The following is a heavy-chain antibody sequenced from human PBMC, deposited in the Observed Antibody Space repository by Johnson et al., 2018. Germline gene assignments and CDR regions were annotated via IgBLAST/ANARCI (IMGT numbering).Heavy chain of an antibody. V-gene: IGHV3-33*01. Sequence: VQLLETGGGVVQPGRSLRLSCAASGFTFSSYGMHWVRQAPGKGLEWVAVIWYDGSNKYYADSVKGRFTISRTNSQNTLYLQMNSLRAGDTAVYYCARVGEEQLVGGRDVWGQGTTVTVSS. J-gene: IGHJ6*02. CDR3: ARVGEEQLVGGRDV. CDR2: IWYDGSNK. D-gene: IGHD6-13*01. CDR1: GFTFSSYG.